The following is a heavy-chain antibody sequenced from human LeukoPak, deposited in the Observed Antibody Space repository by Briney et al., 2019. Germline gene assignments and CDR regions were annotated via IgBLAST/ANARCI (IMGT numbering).Heavy chain of an antibody. Sequence: KESGPALVKPTQTLTLTCSFSGFSLSTSGMRVSWIRQPPGKALEWLARIDWDDEKFYGTSLRTRLTVSKDTSKNQVVLIMTNMDPVDTATYYCARGQSGYLFDYWGQGTLVTVSS. D-gene: IGHD3-22*01. CDR3: ARGQSGYLFDY. J-gene: IGHJ4*02. CDR2: IDWDDEK. CDR1: GFSLSTSGMR. V-gene: IGHV2-70*04.